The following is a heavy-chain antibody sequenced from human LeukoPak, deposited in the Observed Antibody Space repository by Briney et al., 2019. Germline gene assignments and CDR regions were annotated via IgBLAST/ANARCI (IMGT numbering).Heavy chain of an antibody. CDR3: ARGRSSFFDY. V-gene: IGHV4-61*01. J-gene: IGHJ4*02. CDR1: GGSVSSGSYY. CDR2: IYYSGST. Sequence: SETLSLTCTVSGGSVSSGSYYWSWIRQPPGKGLEWIGYIYYSGSTNYNPSLKSRVTISVDTSKNQFSLKLSSVTATDTAVYYCARGRSSFFDYWGQGTLVTVSS. D-gene: IGHD6-19*01.